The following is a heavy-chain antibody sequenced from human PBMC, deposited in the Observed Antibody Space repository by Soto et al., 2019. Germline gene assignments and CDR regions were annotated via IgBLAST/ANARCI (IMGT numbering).Heavy chain of an antibody. CDR1: GYTFTIYY. Sequence: AAVKVSCKASGYTFTIYYMHWVGQAPGQGLEWMGIINPSGGSTSYAQKFQGRVTMTRDTSTSTVYMELSSLRSEDTAVYYCARDPQLWTLDYWGQGTLVTVSS. CDR2: INPSGGST. J-gene: IGHJ4*02. D-gene: IGHD5-18*01. V-gene: IGHV1-46*01. CDR3: ARDPQLWTLDY.